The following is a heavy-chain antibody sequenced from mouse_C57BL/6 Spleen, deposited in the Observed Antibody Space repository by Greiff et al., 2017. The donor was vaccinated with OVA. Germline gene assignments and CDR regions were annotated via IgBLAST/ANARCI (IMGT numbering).Heavy chain of an antibody. J-gene: IGHJ3*01. CDR1: GFTFSDYA. CDR3: ARDYQAWFAY. Sequence: EVQGVESGGGLVKPGGSLKLSCAASGFTFSDYAMHWVRQAPEKGLEWVAYISSGSSTIYYADTVKGRFTISRDNAKNTLYLQMTSLRSEDTAMYYCARDYQAWFAYWGQGTLVTVSA. CDR2: ISSGSSTI. D-gene: IGHD5-5*01. V-gene: IGHV5-17*01.